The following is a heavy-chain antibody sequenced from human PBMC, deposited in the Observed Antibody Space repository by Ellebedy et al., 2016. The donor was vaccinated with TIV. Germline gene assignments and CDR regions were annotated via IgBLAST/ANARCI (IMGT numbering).Heavy chain of an antibody. CDR1: PVPFINYA. V-gene: IGHV3-23*01. CDR3: SKQLHGGYVLAPFDP. D-gene: IGHD5-12*01. Sequence: PGGSLRLSCSASPVPFINYATTWVRQAPGKGLEWVSTISGTGGSIYYKDSVKGRFTISRDNSNNTVFLQMSRLNPDDTAVYYCSKQLHGGYVLAPFDPWGKGTLVTVSS. J-gene: IGHJ5*02. CDR2: ISGTGGSI.